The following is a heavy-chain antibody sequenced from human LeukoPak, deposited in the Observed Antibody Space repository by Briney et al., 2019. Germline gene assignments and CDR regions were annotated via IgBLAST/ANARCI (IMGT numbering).Heavy chain of an antibody. Sequence: ASVKVSCKASGYTFTSYGISWVRQAPGQGLEWMGWISAYNGNTNYAQKLQGRVTMTTDTSTSTAYMELRSLRSDDTAVYYCARQGDFWSGMGRGSAFDIWGQGTMVTVSS. J-gene: IGHJ3*02. CDR2: ISAYNGNT. V-gene: IGHV1-18*01. CDR3: ARQGDFWSGMGRGSAFDI. CDR1: GYTFTSYG. D-gene: IGHD3-3*01.